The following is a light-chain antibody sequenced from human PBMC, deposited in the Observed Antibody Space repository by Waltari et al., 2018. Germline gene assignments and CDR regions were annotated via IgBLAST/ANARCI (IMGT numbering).Light chain of an antibody. CDR1: QGISSW. CDR2: AAS. CDR3: QQANSFPPWT. Sequence: DIQMTQSPSSVSASVGDRVTITCRASQGISSWLDWYQQKPGKAPKLLIYAASSLQSGVPSRFSGSGSGTDFTLTISSLQPEDFATYYCQQANSFPPWTFGQGTKVEIK. V-gene: IGKV1-12*01. J-gene: IGKJ1*01.